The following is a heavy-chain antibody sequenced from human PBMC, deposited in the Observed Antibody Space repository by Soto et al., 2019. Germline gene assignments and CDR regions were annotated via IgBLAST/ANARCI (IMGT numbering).Heavy chain of an antibody. D-gene: IGHD4-17*01. V-gene: IGHV1-69*01. CDR2: IIPIYRTP. CDR1: GGTFNSYA. Sequence: QVRLVQSGAEVKKPGSSVKVSCKASGGTFNSYAISWVRQSPGEGPEWMGGIIPIYRTPNYSQRFQAPLTITAYESTSKVYMELSSLRSDDTDVYYCARPLNYGDNSCPFNIWGQGTMVIVSS. CDR3: ARPLNYGDNSCPFNI. J-gene: IGHJ3*02.